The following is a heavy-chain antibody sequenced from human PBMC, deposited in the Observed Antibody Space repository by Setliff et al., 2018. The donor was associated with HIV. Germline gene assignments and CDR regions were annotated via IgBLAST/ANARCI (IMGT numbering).Heavy chain of an antibody. CDR2: INAGNGNT. J-gene: IGHJ4*02. CDR1: GYTFTSYA. V-gene: IGHV1-3*01. Sequence: ASVKVSCKASGYTFTSYAMHWVRQAPGQRLEWMGWINAGNGNTKYSQKFQGRVTITRDTSASTAYMELSSLRSEDTAVYYCAIGSSNWPHRPNNYYFDYWGQGTPVTVSS. D-gene: IGHD6-13*01. CDR3: AIGSSNWPHRPNNYYFDY.